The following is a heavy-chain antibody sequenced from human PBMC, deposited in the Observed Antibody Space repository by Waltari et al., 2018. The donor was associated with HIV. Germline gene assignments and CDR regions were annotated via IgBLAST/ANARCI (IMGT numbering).Heavy chain of an antibody. CDR1: GYTFRDYS. Sequence: QVPLVQPGAGVKRPGASVKASCKDSGYTFRDYSMHWVRQAPGQGLEWMGWINPNSGGTRYAEKFQGRVTMTRDTSISTAYMELSRLRFDDTAVYYCARVFRGTVNYFDSRLGHWGQGTLVTVSS. V-gene: IGHV1-2*02. J-gene: IGHJ5*02. CDR2: INPNSGGT. D-gene: IGHD3-22*01. CDR3: ARVFRGTVNYFDSRLGH.